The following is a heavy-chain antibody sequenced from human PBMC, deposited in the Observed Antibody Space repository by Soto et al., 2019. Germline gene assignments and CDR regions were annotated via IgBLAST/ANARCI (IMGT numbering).Heavy chain of an antibody. V-gene: IGHV4-61*01. Sequence: SETLSLTCTVSGGSVSSTSYSWSWIRQPPGKGLEWIGYIYNSGSTNYKPSLKSRVTISVNTSKKQFSLRLSSVTAADTAVYYCATSAGKNFFDYGGQGTLVTVSS. J-gene: IGHJ4*02. CDR1: GGSVSSTSYS. CDR2: IYNSGST. D-gene: IGHD3-10*01. CDR3: ATSAGKNFFDY.